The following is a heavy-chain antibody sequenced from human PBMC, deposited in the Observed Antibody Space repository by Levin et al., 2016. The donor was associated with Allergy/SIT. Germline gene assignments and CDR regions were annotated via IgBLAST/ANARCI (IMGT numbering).Heavy chain of an antibody. CDR2: INPNSGGT. J-gene: IGHJ3*02. D-gene: IGHD2-21*02. V-gene: IGHV1-2*02. CDR3: ARGGWASIVVVTAMSLGAFDI. Sequence: ASVKVSCKASGYTFTGYYMHWVRQAPGQGLEWMGWINPNSGGTNYAQKFQGRVTMTRDTSISTAYMELSRLRSDDTAVYYCARGGWASIVVVTAMSLGAFDIWGQGTMVTVSS. CDR1: GYTFTGYY.